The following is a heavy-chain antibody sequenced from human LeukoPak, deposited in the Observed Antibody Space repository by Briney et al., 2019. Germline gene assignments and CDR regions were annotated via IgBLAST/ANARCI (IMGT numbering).Heavy chain of an antibody. Sequence: PSETLSRTCAVYGGSFSGYYWSWIRQPPGKGLEWIGEINHSGSTNYNPSLKSRVTISVDTSKNQFSLKLSSVTAADTAVYYYARIFREGYCSGGSCYSVAFDYWGQGTLVTVSS. D-gene: IGHD2-15*01. V-gene: IGHV4-34*01. CDR2: INHSGST. J-gene: IGHJ4*02. CDR3: ARIFREGYCSGGSCYSVAFDY. CDR1: GGSFSGYY.